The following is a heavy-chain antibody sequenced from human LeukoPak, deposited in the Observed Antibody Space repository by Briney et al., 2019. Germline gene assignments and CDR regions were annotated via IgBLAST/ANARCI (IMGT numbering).Heavy chain of an antibody. CDR1: AGSISSGSYY. Sequence: PSESLSLTCTVSAGSISSGSYYSSWIRQPAGKGLEWIGRIYTSGSTNYNPSLKSRVTISVDTSKNQFSLKLSSLTAADTAVYYCSRYRTRDDDSNPFDYWGQGTLVTVSS. J-gene: IGHJ4*02. CDR2: IYTSGST. V-gene: IGHV4-61*02. CDR3: SRYRTRDDDSNPFDY. D-gene: IGHD4-11*01.